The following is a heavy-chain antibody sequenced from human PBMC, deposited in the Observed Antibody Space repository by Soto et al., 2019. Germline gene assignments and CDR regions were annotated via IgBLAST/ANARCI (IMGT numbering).Heavy chain of an antibody. D-gene: IGHD4-17*01. V-gene: IGHV1-69*13. CDR1: GGTFSSYA. J-gene: IGHJ3*02. CDR2: IIPIFGTA. Sequence: SVKVSCKASGGTFSSYAISWVRQAPGQGLEWMGGIIPIFGTANHAQKFQGRVTITADESTSTAYMELSSLRSEDTAVYYCARDRYGDYERRAFDIWGQGTMVTVSS. CDR3: ARDRYGDYERRAFDI.